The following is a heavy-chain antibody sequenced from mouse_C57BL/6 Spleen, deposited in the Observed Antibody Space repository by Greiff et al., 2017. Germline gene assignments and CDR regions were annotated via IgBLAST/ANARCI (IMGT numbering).Heavy chain of an antibody. V-gene: IGHV3-6*01. CDR3: ARRGGITTVVARAMDY. Sequence: EVQLVESGPGLVKPSQSLSLTCSVTGYSITSGYYWNWIRQFPGNKLEWMGYISYDGSNNYNPSLKNRISITRDTSKNQFFLKLNSVTTEDTATYYCARRGGITTVVARAMDYWGQGTSVTVSS. D-gene: IGHD1-1*01. J-gene: IGHJ4*01. CDR2: ISYDGSN. CDR1: GYSITSGYY.